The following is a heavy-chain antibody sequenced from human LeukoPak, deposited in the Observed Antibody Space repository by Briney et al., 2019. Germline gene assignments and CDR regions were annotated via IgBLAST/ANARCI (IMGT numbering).Heavy chain of an antibody. CDR2: IYYSGST. J-gene: IGHJ5*02. D-gene: IGHD5-18*01. V-gene: IGHV4-59*01. Sequence: SETLSLTCTVSGGSISPYYWSWIRQPPGKGLEWIGYIYYSGSTNYNPSLKSRVTISVDTSKNQFSLKLSSVTAADTAVYYCARGKAVDTAMVTRISGFDPWGQGTLVTVSS. CDR1: GGSISPYY. CDR3: ARGKAVDTAMVTRISGFDP.